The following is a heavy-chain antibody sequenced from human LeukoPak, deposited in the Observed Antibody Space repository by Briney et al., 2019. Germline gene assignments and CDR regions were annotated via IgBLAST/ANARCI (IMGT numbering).Heavy chain of an antibody. CDR1: AFTFSSYW. V-gene: IGHV3-7*01. CDR2: MKEDGGEI. D-gene: IGHD4-23*01. J-gene: IGHJ4*02. CDR3: ARDRGYSTFDY. Sequence: GGSLRLSCEASAFTFSSYWMSWVRQAPGKGLGWVANMKEDGGEINYMDSVKGRFTISRDNAKNSLFLQMNSLRVEDTAVYYCARDRGYSTFDYWGQGTLVTVPS.